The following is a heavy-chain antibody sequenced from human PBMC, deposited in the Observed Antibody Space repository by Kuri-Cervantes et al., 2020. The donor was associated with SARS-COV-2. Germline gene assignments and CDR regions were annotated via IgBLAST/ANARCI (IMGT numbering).Heavy chain of an antibody. D-gene: IGHD3-22*01. CDR2: ISYDGSNK. Sequence: GGSLRLSCAASGFTFSSYAMHWVHQAPGKGLEWVAVISYDGSNKYYADSVKGRFTISRHNSKNTLYLQMNSLRAEDTAVYYCARDYYDSSGYFISGLWFDPWGQGTLVTVSS. V-gene: IGHV3-30-3*01. J-gene: IGHJ5*02. CDR1: GFTFSSYA. CDR3: ARDYYDSSGYFISGLWFDP.